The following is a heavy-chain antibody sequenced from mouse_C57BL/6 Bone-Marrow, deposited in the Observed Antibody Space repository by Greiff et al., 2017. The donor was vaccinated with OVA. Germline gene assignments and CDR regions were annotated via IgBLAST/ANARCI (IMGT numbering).Heavy chain of an antibody. D-gene: IGHD2-5*01. CDR3: ARHVSNYVVFYYAMDY. CDR2: ISSGGSYT. CDR1: GFTFSSYG. Sequence: EVKLVESGGDLVKPGGSLKLSCAASGFTFSSYGMSWVRQTPDKRLEWVATISSGGSYTYYPDSVKGRFTISRDNAKNTLYLQMSSLKSEDTAMYYCARHVSNYVVFYYAMDYWGQGTSVTVSS. J-gene: IGHJ4*01. V-gene: IGHV5-6*01.